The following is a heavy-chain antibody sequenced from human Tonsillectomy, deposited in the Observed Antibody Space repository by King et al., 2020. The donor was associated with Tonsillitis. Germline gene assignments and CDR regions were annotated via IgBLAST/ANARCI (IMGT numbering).Heavy chain of an antibody. Sequence: VQLVQSGVEVKRPGASVKVSCKASGYTFTTYGVSWVRQVPGQGLEWMGWVSAHSGDTKDAQQYQGRVTMTTDTSTSTAYMGLRSLRSDDTAVYYCARDLSWQQLADWGQGTLVIVSS. CDR2: VSAHSGDT. CDR1: GYTFTTYG. J-gene: IGHJ4*02. CDR3: ARDLSWQQLAD. D-gene: IGHD6-13*01. V-gene: IGHV1-18*01.